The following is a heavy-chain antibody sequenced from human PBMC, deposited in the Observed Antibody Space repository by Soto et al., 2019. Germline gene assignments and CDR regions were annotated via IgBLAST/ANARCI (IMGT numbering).Heavy chain of an antibody. D-gene: IGHD2-21*01. Sequence: QVQLVQSGAEVKKPGSSVKVSCKVSGDTFSNYVISWVRQAPGQGLEWMGRTIPVLGVTSYAQKFQGRVTIVADESTSTVYMDLTSLRSEDTAVYYCASIVVTTRHYQFHYGVDVWGQGTAVTVSS. J-gene: IGHJ6*02. CDR1: GDTFSNYV. V-gene: IGHV1-69*04. CDR3: ASIVVTTRHYQFHYGVDV. CDR2: TIPVLGVT.